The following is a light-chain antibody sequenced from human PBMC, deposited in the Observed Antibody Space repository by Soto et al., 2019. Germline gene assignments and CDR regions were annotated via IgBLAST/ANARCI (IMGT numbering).Light chain of an antibody. Sequence: QSVLTQPPSASGTPGQRVTISCSGSSSNIGSYYVYWYQYLPGTAPRLLIHSNNRRPSGVPDRFSGSKSGTSASLAISGLRSEDEAVYYCAAWDDTLSGPVFGTGTKVTVL. CDR1: SSNIGSYY. CDR3: AAWDDTLSGPV. CDR2: SNN. V-gene: IGLV1-47*02. J-gene: IGLJ1*01.